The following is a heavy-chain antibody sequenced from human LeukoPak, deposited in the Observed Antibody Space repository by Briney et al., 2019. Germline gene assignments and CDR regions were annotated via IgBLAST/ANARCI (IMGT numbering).Heavy chain of an antibody. CDR3: ARATYSSSWYGAFVI. Sequence: GGSLRLSCAASGFTFSSYAMHWVRQAPGKGLEYVSAISSNGGSTYYANSVKGRFTISRDNSKNTLYLQMGSLRAEDMAVYYCARATYSSSWYGAFVIWGQGTMVTVSS. CDR2: ISSNGGST. CDR1: GFTFSSYA. V-gene: IGHV3-64*01. J-gene: IGHJ3*02. D-gene: IGHD6-13*01.